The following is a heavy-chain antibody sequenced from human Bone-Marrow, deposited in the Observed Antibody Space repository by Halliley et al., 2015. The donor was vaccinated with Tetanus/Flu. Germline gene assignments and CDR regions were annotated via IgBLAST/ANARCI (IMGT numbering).Heavy chain of an antibody. V-gene: IGHV1-8*01. Sequence: QVQLVQSGAEVKRPGASVKVSCKASGHTFTSFDINWVRQAPGQGLEWMGWMNPNSGNTGYAQKFQGRVTMTRNNSTSTAYMELSSLRSEDTALYYCARGNWDFEYWGQGTLVTVSS. CDR2: MNPNSGNT. CDR3: ARGNWDFEY. D-gene: IGHD3-16*01. CDR1: GHTFTSFD. J-gene: IGHJ4*02.